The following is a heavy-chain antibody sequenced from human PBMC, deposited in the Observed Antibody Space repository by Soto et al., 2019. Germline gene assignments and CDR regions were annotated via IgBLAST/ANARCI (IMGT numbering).Heavy chain of an antibody. J-gene: IGHJ6*02. CDR2: IDPSDSYT. Sequence: GESLKISCKGSGYSFTSYWISWVRQMPGKGLEWMGRIDPSDSYTNYSPSFHGHVTISADKSISTAYLQWSSLKASDTAMYYCARRDGSYYGTDYGMDVWVQGTTVTVSS. CDR3: ARRDGSYYGTDYGMDV. D-gene: IGHD1-26*01. CDR1: GYSFTSYW. V-gene: IGHV5-10-1*01.